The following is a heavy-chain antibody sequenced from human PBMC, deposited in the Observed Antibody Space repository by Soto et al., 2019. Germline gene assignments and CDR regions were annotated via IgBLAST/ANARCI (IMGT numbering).Heavy chain of an antibody. CDR3: ARGEDCSSTSCPNWFDP. V-gene: IGHV4-30-2*01. J-gene: IGHJ5*02. Sequence: PSETLSLTCAVSGGSISSGGYSWSWIRQPPGKGLEWIGYIYHSGSTYYNPSLKSRVTISVDRSKNQFSLKLSSVTAADTAVYYCARGEDCSSTSCPNWFDPWGQGTLVTVSS. CDR2: IYHSGST. CDR1: GGSISSGGYS. D-gene: IGHD2-2*01.